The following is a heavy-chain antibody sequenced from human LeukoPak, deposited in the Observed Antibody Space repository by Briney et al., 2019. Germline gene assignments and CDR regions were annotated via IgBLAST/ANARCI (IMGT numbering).Heavy chain of an antibody. CDR1: GFSTNY. J-gene: IGHJ4*02. D-gene: IGHD3-3*01. CDR2: IYSGDST. CDR3: ARDLWDATGY. Sequence: GGSLRLSCAVSGFSTNYMSWVRQAPGQGLEWVSVIYSGDSTYYADTVKGRFTISRAISKNTLYLQMNSLRPEDTAVYHCARDLWDATGYWGQGTLVTVSS. V-gene: IGHV3-66*02.